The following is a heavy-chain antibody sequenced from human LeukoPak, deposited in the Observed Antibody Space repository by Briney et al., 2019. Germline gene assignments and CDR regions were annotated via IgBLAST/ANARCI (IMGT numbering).Heavy chain of an antibody. V-gene: IGHV3-7*01. J-gene: IGHJ6*03. D-gene: IGHD3-3*01. CDR2: IKQDGSEK. CDR1: GFTFSNYW. CDR3: AREFPRDFWSGYFPDYYYYMDV. Sequence: GGSLRLSCAASGFTFSNYWMSWVRQAPGKGLEWVANIKQDGSEKYYVDSVKGRFTISRDNAKNSLYLQMNSLRAEDTAVYYCAREFPRDFWSGYFPDYYYYMDVWGKGTTVTVSS.